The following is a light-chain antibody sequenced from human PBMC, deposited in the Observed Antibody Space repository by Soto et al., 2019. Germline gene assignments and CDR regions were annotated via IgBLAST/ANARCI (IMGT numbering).Light chain of an antibody. V-gene: IGLV1-40*01. J-gene: IGLJ2*01. CDR2: ADN. CDR1: SSNIGAGYE. Sequence: QSVLTQPPSVSGAPGQRVTISCTGSSSNIGAGYEVHWYQQLPGTAPKLLIYADNNRPSGVPDRFSGSKSGNTAALTISRVEAGDEADYYCQLWDSNSDHVVFGGGTKLTVL. CDR3: QLWDSNSDHVV.